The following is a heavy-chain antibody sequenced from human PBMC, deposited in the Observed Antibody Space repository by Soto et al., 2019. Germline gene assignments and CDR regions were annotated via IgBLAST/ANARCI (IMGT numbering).Heavy chain of an antibody. V-gene: IGHV4-34*01. CDR3: ARGGSVGITFFGVFITRDYYYYGMDV. Sequence: PSETLSLTCAVYGGSFSGYYWSWIRQPPGKGLEWIGEINHSGSTNYNPSLKSRVTISVDTSKNQFSLKLSSVTAADTAVYYCARGGSVGITFFGVFITRDYYYYGMDVGGQGTTVTVP. CDR2: INHSGST. CDR1: GGSFSGYY. D-gene: IGHD3-3*01. J-gene: IGHJ6*02.